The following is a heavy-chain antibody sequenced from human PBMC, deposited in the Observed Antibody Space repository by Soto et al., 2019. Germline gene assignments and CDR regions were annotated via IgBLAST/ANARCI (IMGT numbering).Heavy chain of an antibody. J-gene: IGHJ5*02. CDR1: GFTFSSYA. Sequence: EVQLLESGGGLVQPGGSLRLSCAASGFTFSSYAMSWVRQAPGKGLEWVSAISGSGGSTYYADSVKGRFTISRDNSKNTLYLQMNSLRAEETAVYNCAKSTFGGVIVVGFAPWGQGTLVTVSS. D-gene: IGHD3-16*02. CDR3: AKSTFGGVIVVGFAP. CDR2: ISGSGGST. V-gene: IGHV3-23*01.